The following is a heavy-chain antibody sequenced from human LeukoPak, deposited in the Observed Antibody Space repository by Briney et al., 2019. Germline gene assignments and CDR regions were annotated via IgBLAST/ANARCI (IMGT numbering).Heavy chain of an antibody. V-gene: IGHV3-66*02. CDR3: ARANYDFWSGYYTGYSDY. CDR1: GFTVSSNY. J-gene: IGHJ4*02. Sequence: PGGSLRLSCAASGFTVSSNYMSWVRQAPGKGLEWVSVIYSGGSTYYADSVKGRFTISRDNSKNTLYLQMNSLRAEDTAVYYCARANYDFWSGYYTGYSDYWGQGTLVTVSS. D-gene: IGHD3-3*01. CDR2: IYSGGST.